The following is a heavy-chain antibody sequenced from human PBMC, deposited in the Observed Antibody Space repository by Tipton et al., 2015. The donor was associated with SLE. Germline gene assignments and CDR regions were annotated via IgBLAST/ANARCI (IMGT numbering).Heavy chain of an antibody. CDR2: ISYDGSNK. Sequence: SLRLSCAASGFTFSSYAMHWVRQAPGKGLEWVAVISYDGSNKYYADSVKGRFTISRDNSKNTLYLQMNSLRAEDTAVYYCARGPAMAARPVGYFDYWGQGTLVTVSS. CDR1: GFTFSSYA. D-gene: IGHD6-6*01. CDR3: ARGPAMAARPVGYFDY. V-gene: IGHV3-30*04. J-gene: IGHJ4*02.